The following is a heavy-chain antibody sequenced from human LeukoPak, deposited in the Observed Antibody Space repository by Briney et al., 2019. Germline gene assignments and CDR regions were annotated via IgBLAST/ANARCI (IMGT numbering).Heavy chain of an antibody. J-gene: IGHJ4*02. V-gene: IGHV4-59*01. CDR2: IYYSGST. CDR3: ARIFRSGWYYFDY. CDR1: GGSISGYS. D-gene: IGHD6-19*01. Sequence: SETLPPTCTVSGGSISGYSWSWIRQPPGKGLEWIAYIYYSGSTNYNPSLKSRVTMSVDTSKNQFSLKLSSVTAADTAVYYCARIFRSGWYYFDYWGQGTLVTVSS.